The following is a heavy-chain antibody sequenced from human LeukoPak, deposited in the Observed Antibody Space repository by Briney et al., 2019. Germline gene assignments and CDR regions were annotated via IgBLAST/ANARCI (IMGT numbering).Heavy chain of an antibody. CDR2: IYYSGST. J-gene: IGHJ4*02. CDR1: GGSISSYS. CDR3: ARGGSGSYPTFDY. D-gene: IGHD3-10*01. Sequence: QVQLQESGPGLVKPSETLSLTCTVSGGSISSYSWSWIRQPPGQGLEWIGYIYYSGSTNYNTSLKSRVTISVDTSKNQFSLKLSSVTAADTAVYYCARGGSGSYPTFDYWGQGTLVTVSS. V-gene: IGHV4-59*01.